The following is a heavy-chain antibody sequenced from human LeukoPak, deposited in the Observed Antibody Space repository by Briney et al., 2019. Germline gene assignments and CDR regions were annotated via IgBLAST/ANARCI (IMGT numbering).Heavy chain of an antibody. V-gene: IGHV3-23*01. CDR2: ITGSGGRT. D-gene: IGHD1-26*01. CDR3: AKEYTGTFSPFPSYFDN. CDR1: GFTFSSYE. J-gene: IGHJ4*02. Sequence: GGSLRLSCAASGFTFSSYEMNWVRQAPGKGLEWVSAITGSGGRTYYADSVKGRFTISRDNSKNTLYLQMNSLRAEDTAIYYRAKEYTGTFSPFPSYFDNWGQGTLVTVSS.